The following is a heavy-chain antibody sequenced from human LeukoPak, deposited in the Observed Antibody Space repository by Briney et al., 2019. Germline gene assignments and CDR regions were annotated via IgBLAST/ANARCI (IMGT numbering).Heavy chain of an antibody. Sequence: GRSLRLSCAASGFTFDDYAMHWVRQAPGKGLEWVSGISWNSGSIGHADSVKGRFTISRDNAKNSLYLQMNSLRAEDTALYYCAKDIEDGDYPVPDWYFDLWGRGTLVTVSS. CDR1: GFTFDDYA. D-gene: IGHD4-17*01. CDR3: AKDIEDGDYPVPDWYFDL. CDR2: ISWNSGSI. J-gene: IGHJ2*01. V-gene: IGHV3-9*01.